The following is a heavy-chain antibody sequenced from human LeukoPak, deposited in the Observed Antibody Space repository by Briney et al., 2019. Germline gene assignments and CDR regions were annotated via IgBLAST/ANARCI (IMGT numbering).Heavy chain of an antibody. D-gene: IGHD5-18*01. V-gene: IGHV3-30*04. J-gene: IGHJ4*02. CDR2: ISHDGSNK. Sequence: GGSLRLSCAASGFTFSSYAMHWVRRAPGKGLEWVAVISHDGSNKYYADSVKGRFTISRDNSKNTLYLQMNSLRAEDTAVYYCARDRYSYGRFFDYWGQGTLVTVSS. CDR3: ARDRYSYGRFFDY. CDR1: GFTFSSYA.